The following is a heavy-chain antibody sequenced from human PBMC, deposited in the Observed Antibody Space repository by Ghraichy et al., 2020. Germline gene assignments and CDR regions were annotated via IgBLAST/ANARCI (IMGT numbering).Heavy chain of an antibody. Sequence: SVKVSCKASGGTFSSYAISWVRQAPGQGLEWMGGIIPIFGTANYAQRFQGRVTITADESTSTAYMELSSLRSEDTAVYYCARIKGGYYDFWSGHPRTYYYYMDVWGKGTTVTVSS. J-gene: IGHJ6*03. CDR3: ARIKGGYYDFWSGHPRTYYYYMDV. V-gene: IGHV1-69*13. CDR1: GGTFSSYA. D-gene: IGHD3-3*01. CDR2: IIPIFGTA.